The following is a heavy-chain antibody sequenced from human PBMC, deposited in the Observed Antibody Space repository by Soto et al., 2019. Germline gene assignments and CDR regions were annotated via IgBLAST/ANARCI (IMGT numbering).Heavy chain of an antibody. CDR3: ARGLRASFGVRLSYFYYGMDV. Sequence: QVQLQQWGAGLLKPSETLSLTCGVYGGSFSTYYWGWIHQPPGKGLEWIGEIEHSGSTNYNPSLKSRLTISVDTSKSQFSLQLSSVTAADTAVYYCARGLRASFGVRLSYFYYGMDVWGQGTTVTVSS. D-gene: IGHD3-10*01. V-gene: IGHV4-34*01. J-gene: IGHJ6*02. CDR2: IEHSGST. CDR1: GGSFSTYY.